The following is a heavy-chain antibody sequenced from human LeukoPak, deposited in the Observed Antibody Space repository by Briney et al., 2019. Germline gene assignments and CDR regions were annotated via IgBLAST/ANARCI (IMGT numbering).Heavy chain of an antibody. CDR3: ARWECSSTSCYFDY. CDR2: ISGSSSTI. D-gene: IGHD2-2*01. CDR1: GFTFSSYS. Sequence: PGRSLRLSCAASGFTFSSYSMNWVRQAPGKGLEWVSYISGSSSTIYYADSVKGRFTISRDNAKNSLYLQMNSLRAEDTAVYYCARWECSSTSCYFDYWGQGTLVTVSS. J-gene: IGHJ4*02. V-gene: IGHV3-48*04.